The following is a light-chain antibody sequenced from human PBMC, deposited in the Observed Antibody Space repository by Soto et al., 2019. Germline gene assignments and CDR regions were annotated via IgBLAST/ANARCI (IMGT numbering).Light chain of an antibody. V-gene: IGKV3-15*01. CDR1: QSFSIN. CDR3: QQYYTWPLT. CDR2: GAS. Sequence: EIVMTQSPGTLSVSPGERVTLSCRASQSFSINLAWYQQKPGRAPRLLIYGASTRATGVPARFSGSGSGTEFTLTISSRQSEDFGVYYCQQYYTWPLTFGGGTNVDIK. J-gene: IGKJ4*01.